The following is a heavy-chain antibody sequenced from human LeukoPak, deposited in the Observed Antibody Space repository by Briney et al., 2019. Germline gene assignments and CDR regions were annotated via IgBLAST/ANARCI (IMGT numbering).Heavy chain of an antibody. CDR3: AKDRTSGIVVVSPGTL. V-gene: IGHV3-23*01. J-gene: IGHJ4*02. CDR2: ISGSGGST. D-gene: IGHD2-21*01. Sequence: PGGSLRLSCAASGFTFSSYAMSWVRQAPGKGLEWVSAISGSGGSTYYAGSGKGRFTISRDNSKNTLYLQMNSLRAEDTAVYYCAKDRTSGIVVVSPGTLWGQGTLVTVSS. CDR1: GFTFSSYA.